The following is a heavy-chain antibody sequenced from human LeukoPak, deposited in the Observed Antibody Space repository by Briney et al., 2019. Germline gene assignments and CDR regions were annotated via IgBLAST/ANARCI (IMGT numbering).Heavy chain of an antibody. CDR2: ISSSSSYI. J-gene: IGHJ4*02. CDR1: GFTFSSYS. CDR3: ARDQYYYDSSGYSGY. V-gene: IGHV3-21*01. D-gene: IGHD3-22*01. Sequence: GGSLRLSCAASGFTFSSYSMNWVRQAPGKGLEGVSSISSSSSYIYYADSVKGRFTISRDNAKNSLYLQMNSLRAEDTAVYYCARDQYYYDSSGYSGYWGQGTLVTVSS.